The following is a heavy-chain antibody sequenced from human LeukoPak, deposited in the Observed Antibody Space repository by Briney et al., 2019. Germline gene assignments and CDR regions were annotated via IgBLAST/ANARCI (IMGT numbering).Heavy chain of an antibody. CDR2: INAGNGNT. D-gene: IGHD2-2*01. CDR3: ARAYCSSTSCYGGAFYGMDV. Sequence: ASVKVSCKASGYTFISYAMHWVRQAPGQRLEWMGWINAGNGNTKYSQKFQGRVTITRDTSASTAYMELSSLRSEDTAVYYCARAYCSSTSCYGGAFYGMDVWGQGTTVTVSS. J-gene: IGHJ6*02. V-gene: IGHV1-3*01. CDR1: GYTFISYA.